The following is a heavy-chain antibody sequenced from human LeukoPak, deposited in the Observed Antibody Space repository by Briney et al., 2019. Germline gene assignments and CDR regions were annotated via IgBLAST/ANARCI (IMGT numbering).Heavy chain of an antibody. CDR1: GFTLSSNY. CDR3: ARVSEGAIDY. Sequence: GGSLRLSCAASGFTLSSNYMSWVRQAPGKGLEWVSVIYSGGSTYYADSVKGRFTISRDNSKNTLYLQMNSLRAEDTAVYYCARVSEGAIDYWGQGTLVTVSS. V-gene: IGHV3-66*01. J-gene: IGHJ4*02. D-gene: IGHD1-26*01. CDR2: IYSGGST.